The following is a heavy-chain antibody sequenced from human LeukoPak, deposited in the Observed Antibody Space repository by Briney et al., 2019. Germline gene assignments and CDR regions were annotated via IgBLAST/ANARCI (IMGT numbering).Heavy chain of an antibody. CDR1: GGSFSGYY. CDR3: ARHGHYVYDSGSYYIVGNYFDY. D-gene: IGHD3-10*01. CDR2: INHSGST. Sequence: SETLSLTCAVYGGSFSGYYWSWIRQSPGKGLEWIGEINHSGSTNYNPSLKSRVTLSVDTSKNQFSLKLSSVTAADTAVYYCARHGHYVYDSGSYYIVGNYFDYWGQGTLVTVSS. V-gene: IGHV4-34*01. J-gene: IGHJ4*02.